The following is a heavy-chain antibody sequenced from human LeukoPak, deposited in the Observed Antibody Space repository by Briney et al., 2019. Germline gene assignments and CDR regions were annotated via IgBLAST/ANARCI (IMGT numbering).Heavy chain of an antibody. CDR2: IYYSGST. Sequence: SQTLSLTCTVSGGSISSGGYYWSWIRQHPGKGLEWIGYIYYSGSTYYNPSLKSRVTISVDTSKNQFSLKLSSVTAADTAVYYCARLDSSGWSSILDVWGQGTTVTVSS. V-gene: IGHV4-31*03. D-gene: IGHD6-19*01. CDR3: ARLDSSGWSSILDV. J-gene: IGHJ6*02. CDR1: GGSISSGGYY.